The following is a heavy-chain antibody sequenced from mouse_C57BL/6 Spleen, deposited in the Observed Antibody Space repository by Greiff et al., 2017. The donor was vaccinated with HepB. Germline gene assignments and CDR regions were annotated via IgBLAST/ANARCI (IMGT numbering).Heavy chain of an antibody. D-gene: IGHD2-14*01. CDR1: GFTFSSYA. J-gene: IGHJ3*01. CDR3: TRGGYPAWFAY. CDR2: ISSGGDYI. Sequence: EVQVVESGEGLVKPGGSLKLSCAASGFTFSSYAMSWVRQTPEKRLEWVAYISSGGDYIYYADTVKGRFTISRDNARNTLYLQMSSLKSEDTAMYYCTRGGYPAWFAYWGQGTLVTVSA. V-gene: IGHV5-9-1*02.